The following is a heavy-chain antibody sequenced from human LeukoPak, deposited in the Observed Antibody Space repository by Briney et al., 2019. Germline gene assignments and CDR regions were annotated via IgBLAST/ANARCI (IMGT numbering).Heavy chain of an antibody. V-gene: IGHV3-74*01. CDR3: ARDDRAMAYFDY. CDR1: GFTFGSYW. Sequence: PGGSLRLSCAASGFTFGSYWMHWVRQAPGKGLVWVSRINSDGSSTSYADSVKGRFTISRDNAKNTLYLQMNSLRAEDTAVYYCARDDRAMAYFDYWGQGTLVTVSS. J-gene: IGHJ4*02. CDR2: INSDGSST. D-gene: IGHD2-2*01.